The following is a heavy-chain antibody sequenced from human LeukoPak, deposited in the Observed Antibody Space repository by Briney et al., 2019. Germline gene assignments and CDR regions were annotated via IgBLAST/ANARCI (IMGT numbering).Heavy chain of an antibody. J-gene: IGHJ4*02. V-gene: IGHV1-2*02. Sequence: ASAKVSCKASGYTFTGYYMHWVRQAPGQGLEWMGWINPNSGGTNYAQKFQGRVTMTRDTSISTAYMELSRLRSDDTAVYYCARLTLEWVEGETHYFDYWGQGTLVTVSS. CDR3: ARLTLEWVEGETHYFDY. D-gene: IGHD1-26*01. CDR2: INPNSGGT. CDR1: GYTFTGYY.